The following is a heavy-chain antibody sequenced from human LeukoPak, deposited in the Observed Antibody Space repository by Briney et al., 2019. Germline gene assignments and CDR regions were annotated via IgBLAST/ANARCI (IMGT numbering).Heavy chain of an antibody. D-gene: IGHD6-13*01. Sequence: SRTLSLTCTVSGGSISSHYWSWIRQPPGKGLEWIGYVFYSGSTNYNPSLKSRVSISVDTSKKQLSLKLSSVTAADTAVYYCARAVPKQQLVDAFDIWGQGTMVTVSS. V-gene: IGHV4-59*11. CDR1: GGSISSHY. CDR2: VFYSGST. J-gene: IGHJ3*02. CDR3: ARAVPKQQLVDAFDI.